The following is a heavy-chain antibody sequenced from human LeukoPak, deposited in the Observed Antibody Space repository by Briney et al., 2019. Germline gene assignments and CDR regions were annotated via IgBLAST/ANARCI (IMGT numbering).Heavy chain of an antibody. Sequence: GGSLRLSCTASGFTFSSCGMHWVRQAPGQGLEWVAVIWSDGSKKYHADSVKGRFTISRDNTKNMLYLQMNSLRAEDTAIYYCVRVGTDSIGSYPDYWGQGTLVTVSS. CDR3: VRVGTDSIGSYPDY. V-gene: IGHV3-33*01. CDR2: IWSDGSKK. D-gene: IGHD3-22*01. CDR1: GFTFSSCG. J-gene: IGHJ4*02.